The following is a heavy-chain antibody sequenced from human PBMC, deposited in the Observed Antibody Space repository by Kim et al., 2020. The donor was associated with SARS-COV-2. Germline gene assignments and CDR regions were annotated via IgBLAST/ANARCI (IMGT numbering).Heavy chain of an antibody. CDR1: GFTFSSYS. CDR2: ISSSSSTI. V-gene: IGHV3-48*02. Sequence: GGSLRLSCAASGFTFSSYSMNWVRQAPGKGLEWVSYISSSSSTIYYADSVKGRFTISRDNAKNSLYLQMNSLRDEDTAVYYCARDNGGSYYYYYYGMDVWGQGTTVTVSS. J-gene: IGHJ6*02. D-gene: IGHD2-15*01. CDR3: ARDNGGSYYYYYYGMDV.